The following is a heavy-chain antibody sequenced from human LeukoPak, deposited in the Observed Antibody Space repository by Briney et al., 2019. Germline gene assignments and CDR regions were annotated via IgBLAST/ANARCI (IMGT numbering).Heavy chain of an antibody. CDR1: GYTFTGYY. J-gene: IGHJ3*02. Sequence: ASVKVSCKASGYTFTGYYMHWVRQAPGQGLEWMGWINPNSGGTNYAQKFQGRVTMTRNTSIGTAYMELSSLRSEDTAVYYCAREAGDIVVVPAASNDAFDIWGQGTMVTVSS. V-gene: IGHV1-2*02. CDR3: AREAGDIVVVPAASNDAFDI. CDR2: INPNSGGT. D-gene: IGHD2-2*01.